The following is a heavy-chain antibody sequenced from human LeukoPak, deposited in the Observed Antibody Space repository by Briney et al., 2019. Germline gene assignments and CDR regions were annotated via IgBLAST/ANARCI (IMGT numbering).Heavy chain of an antibody. CDR1: GFTFDDYG. J-gene: IGHJ4*02. CDR2: INWNGGST. CDR3: ARSSYYDSSGYYGDYFDY. Sequence: RPGGSLRLSCAASGFTFDDYGMSWVCQAPGKGLEWVSGINWNGGSTGYADSVKGRFTISRDNAKNSLYPQMNSLRAEDTALYYCARSSYYDSSGYYGDYFDYWGQGTLVTVSS. D-gene: IGHD3-22*01. V-gene: IGHV3-20*04.